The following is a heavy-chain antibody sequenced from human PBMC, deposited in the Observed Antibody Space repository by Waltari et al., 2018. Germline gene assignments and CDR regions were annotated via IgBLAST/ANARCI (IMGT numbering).Heavy chain of an antibody. D-gene: IGHD1-26*01. J-gene: IGHJ4*02. CDR3: GRFTRGRNSDY. CDR2: IKEDGSEK. V-gene: IGHV3-7*01. Sequence: EVQLVESGGGLVQPGGSLRLSCVASGFTFSFYWMSWVRQAPGKGLEWVANIKEDGSEKYYVDSVKGRFTVSRDNAKNSLYLQMNSLRAEDTAVYYCGRFTRGRNSDYWGPGTLLTVSS. CDR1: GFTFSFYW.